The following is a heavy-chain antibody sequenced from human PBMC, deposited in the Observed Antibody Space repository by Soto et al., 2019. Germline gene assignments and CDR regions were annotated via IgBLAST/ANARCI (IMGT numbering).Heavy chain of an antibody. CDR2: ISNSGRTI. V-gene: IGHV3-48*03. J-gene: IGHJ5*02. Sequence: PVGSLRLSCATSGFALNIFEMNWVRQAPGKGLEWVSYISNSGRTIYYADSVKGRFTISRDDAKSSVYLQMNSLRAEDTALYYCVKDFPNLVTKDSAWGQGTLVTVSS. CDR1: GFALNIFE. CDR3: VKDFPNLVTKDSA. D-gene: IGHD2-21*02.